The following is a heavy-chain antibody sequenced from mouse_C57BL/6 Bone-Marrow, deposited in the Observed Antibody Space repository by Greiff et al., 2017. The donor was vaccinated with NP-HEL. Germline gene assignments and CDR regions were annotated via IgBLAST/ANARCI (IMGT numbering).Heavy chain of an antibody. V-gene: IGHV5-9-1*02. Sequence: EVKLQESGEGLVKPGGSLKLSCAASGFTFSSYAMSWVRQTPEKRLEWVAYISSGGDYIYYADTVKGRFTLSRDNARNTLYLQMSSLKSEDTAMYYCTRDYYGSSFAYWGQGTLVTVSA. CDR3: TRDYYGSSFAY. D-gene: IGHD1-1*01. CDR2: ISSGGDYI. CDR1: GFTFSSYA. J-gene: IGHJ3*01.